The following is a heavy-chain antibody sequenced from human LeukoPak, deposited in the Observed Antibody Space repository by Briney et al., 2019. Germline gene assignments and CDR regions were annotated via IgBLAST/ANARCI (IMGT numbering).Heavy chain of an antibody. D-gene: IGHD5-18*01. Sequence: PSETLSLTCTVSGGSISSSSYYWGWIRQPPGKGLEWIGSIYYSGSTYYNPSLKSRVTISVDTSKNQFSLKLSSVTAADTAVYYCAREMGYSYGFPNWYFDLWGRGTLVTVSS. J-gene: IGHJ2*01. CDR3: AREMGYSYGFPNWYFDL. CDR2: IYYSGST. CDR1: GGSISSSSYY. V-gene: IGHV4-39*07.